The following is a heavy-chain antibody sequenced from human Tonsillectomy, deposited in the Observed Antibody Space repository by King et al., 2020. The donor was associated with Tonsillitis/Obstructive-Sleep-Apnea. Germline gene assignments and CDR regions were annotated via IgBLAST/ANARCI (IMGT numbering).Heavy chain of an antibody. CDR1: DGSISSYY. CDR3: ARGTDWFDP. J-gene: IGHJ5*02. D-gene: IGHD2-8*02. Sequence: VQLQESGPGLGKPSETLSLTCTVSDGSISSYYWSWVRYPPAKGREWMGYIYYSGSTNYNPSLKSRVTISVDTSKNQFSLKLSSVTAADTAVYYCARGTDWFDPWGQGTLVTVSS. CDR2: IYYSGST. V-gene: IGHV4-59*01.